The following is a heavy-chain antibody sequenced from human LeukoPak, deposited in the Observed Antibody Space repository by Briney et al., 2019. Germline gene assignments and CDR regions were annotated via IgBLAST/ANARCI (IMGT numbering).Heavy chain of an antibody. CDR2: IYHSGST. CDR1: GGSISSGGYY. D-gene: IGHD2-2*01. J-gene: IGHJ4*02. CDR3: ARARAVGYYFDY. V-gene: IGHV4-30-2*01. Sequence: SETLSLTCAVSGGSISSGGYYWSWIRQPPGKGLEWIGYIYHSGSTYYNPSLKSRVTISVDRSKNQFSLKLSSVTAADTAVYYCARARAVGYYFDYWGQGTLVTVSS.